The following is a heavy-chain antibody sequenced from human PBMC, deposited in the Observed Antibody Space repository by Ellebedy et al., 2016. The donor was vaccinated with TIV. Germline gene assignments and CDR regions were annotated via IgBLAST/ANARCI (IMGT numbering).Heavy chain of an antibody. CDR2: ISAYNGNT. D-gene: IGHD7-27*01. J-gene: IGHJ3*02. CDR3: ARDLNWGAVGAFDI. Sequence: AASVKVSCKASGYTFTSYGISWVRQAPGQGLEWMGWISAYNGNTNYAQKLQGRVTMTTDTSTSTAYMELRSLRSDDPAVYYCARDLNWGAVGAFDIWGQGTMVTVSS. CDR1: GYTFTSYG. V-gene: IGHV1-18*01.